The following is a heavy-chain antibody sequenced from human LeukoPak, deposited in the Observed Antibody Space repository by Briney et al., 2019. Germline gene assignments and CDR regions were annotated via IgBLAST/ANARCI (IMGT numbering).Heavy chain of an antibody. CDR2: INHSGST. CDR3: ARGFGGYDY. V-gene: IGHV4-34*01. CDR1: GGSFSGYY. J-gene: IGHJ4*01. D-gene: IGHD5-12*01. Sequence: SETLSLTCAVYGGSFSGYYWSWIRQPPGKGLEWIGEINHSGSTNYNPSLKSRVTISVDTSKNQFSLKLRSVTAADTAIYYCARGFGGYDYWGHGTLVTISS.